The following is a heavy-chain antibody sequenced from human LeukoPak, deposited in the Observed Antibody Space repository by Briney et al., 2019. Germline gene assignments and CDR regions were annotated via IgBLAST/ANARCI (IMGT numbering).Heavy chain of an antibody. V-gene: IGHV1-69*05. Sequence: SVKVSCKASGGTFSSYAISWVRQAPGQGLEWMGEIIPIFGTANYAQKFQGRVTMTTDTSTSTAYMELRSLRSDDTAVYYCARDSSGWDFDYWGQGTLVTVSS. CDR1: GGTFSSYA. J-gene: IGHJ4*02. CDR3: ARDSSGWDFDY. D-gene: IGHD6-19*01. CDR2: IIPIFGTA.